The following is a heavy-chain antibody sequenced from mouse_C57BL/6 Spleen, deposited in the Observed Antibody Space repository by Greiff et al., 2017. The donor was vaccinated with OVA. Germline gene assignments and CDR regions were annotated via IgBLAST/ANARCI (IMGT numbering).Heavy chain of an antibody. CDR1: GYTFTGYW. Sequence: QVQLKESGAELMKPGASVKLSCKATGYTFTGYWIEWVKQRPGHGLEWIGEILPGSGSTNYHEKSKGKATFTADTSSNTAYMQLSSLTTVDSAIYDCARRYYGSTFCDYWGQGTTLTVSS. CDR3: ARRYYGSTFCDY. J-gene: IGHJ2*01. CDR2: ILPGSGST. V-gene: IGHV1-9*01. D-gene: IGHD1-1*01.